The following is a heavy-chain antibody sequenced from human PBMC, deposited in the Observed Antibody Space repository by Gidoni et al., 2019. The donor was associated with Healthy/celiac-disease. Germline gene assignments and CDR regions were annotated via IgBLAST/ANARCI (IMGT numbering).Heavy chain of an antibody. CDR2: IYYSGST. D-gene: IGHD3-10*01. V-gene: IGHV4-59*01. CDR3: ASSYLEFPLTLHRYYYYYGMDV. CDR1: GGSISSYY. Sequence: QVQLQESGPGLVKPSETLSLTCTVSGGSISSYYWSWIRQPPGKGLEWIGYIYYSGSTNYNPSLKSRVSISVDTSKNQFSLKLSSVTAADTAVYYCASSYLEFPLTLHRYYYYYGMDVWGQGTTVTVSS. J-gene: IGHJ6*02.